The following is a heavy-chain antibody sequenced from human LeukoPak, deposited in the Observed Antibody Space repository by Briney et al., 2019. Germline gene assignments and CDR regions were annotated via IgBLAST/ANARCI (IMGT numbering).Heavy chain of an antibody. Sequence: SETLSLTCSVSGASISTSAYYWGWIRQPPGKGLEWIGSIYYSGSTYYNPSLKSRVTISVDTSKNQFSLKLSSVTAADTAVYYCARVLAVAATFDYWGQGTLVTVSS. CDR1: GASISTSAYY. D-gene: IGHD6-19*01. V-gene: IGHV4-39*07. CDR3: ARVLAVAATFDY. CDR2: IYYSGST. J-gene: IGHJ4*02.